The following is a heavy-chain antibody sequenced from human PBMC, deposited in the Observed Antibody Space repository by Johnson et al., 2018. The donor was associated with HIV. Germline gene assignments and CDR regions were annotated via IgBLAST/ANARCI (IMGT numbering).Heavy chain of an antibody. CDR3: AKVARYGGSGWVDAFDI. CDR2: ISGSGGST. CDR1: GFTFSSCA. Sequence: VQLVESGGGLVQPGGSLRLSCAASGFTFSSCAMSWVRQAPGKGLEWVSAISGSGGSTYYADSVKGRFTISRDNSKNTVFLQMNTLRADDTAVYYCAKVARYGGSGWVDAFDIWGQGTMVTVS. J-gene: IGHJ3*02. V-gene: IGHV3-23*04. D-gene: IGHD6-19*01.